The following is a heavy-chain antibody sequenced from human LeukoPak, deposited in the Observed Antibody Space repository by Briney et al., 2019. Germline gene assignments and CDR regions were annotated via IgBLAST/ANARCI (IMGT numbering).Heavy chain of an antibody. J-gene: IGHJ5*02. CDR1: GFTFSSYW. V-gene: IGHV3-7*01. CDR2: IKQDGSEK. D-gene: IGHD2-2*01. CDR3: ARDDCSSISCYHNWFDP. Sequence: GGSLRLSCAASGFTFSSYWMSWVRQAPGKGLEWVANIKQDGSEKYYVDSVKGRFTISGDNAKNSLYLQMNSLRAEDTAVYYCARDDCSSISCYHNWFDPWGQGTLVTVSS.